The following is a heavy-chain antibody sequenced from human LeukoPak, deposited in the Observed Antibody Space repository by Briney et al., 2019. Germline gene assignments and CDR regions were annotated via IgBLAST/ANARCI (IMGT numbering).Heavy chain of an antibody. CDR1: GGSFSGYY. CDR2: INHSGST. D-gene: IGHD1-1*01. Sequence: PETLSLTCAVYGGSFSGYYWTWIRQPPGKGLEWIGEINHSGSTNYNPSLKSRVTISVDTSKNQFSLKVTSVTAADTAVYYCARQGTTSYGMDVWGQGTTVTVSS. CDR3: ARQGTTSYGMDV. V-gene: IGHV4-34*01. J-gene: IGHJ6*02.